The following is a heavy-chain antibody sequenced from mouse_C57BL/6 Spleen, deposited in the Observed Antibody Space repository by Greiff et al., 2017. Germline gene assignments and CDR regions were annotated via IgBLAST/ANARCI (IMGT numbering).Heavy chain of an antibody. CDR2: IDPSDSYT. CDR1: GYTFTSYW. V-gene: IGHV1-59*01. CDR3: ARSYDYDVSYYFDY. Sequence: VQLQQPGAELVRPGTSVKLSCKASGYTFTSYWMHWVKQRPGQGLEWIGVIDPSDSYTNYNQKFKGKATLTVDTSSSTAYMQLSSLTSEDSAVYYCARSYDYDVSYYFDYWGQGTTLTVSS. J-gene: IGHJ2*01. D-gene: IGHD2-4*01.